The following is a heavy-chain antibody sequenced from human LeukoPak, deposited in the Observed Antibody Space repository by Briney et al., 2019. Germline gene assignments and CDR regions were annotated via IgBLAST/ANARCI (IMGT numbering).Heavy chain of an antibody. J-gene: IGHJ6*03. V-gene: IGHV1-69*02. CDR3: ARAERYCSSTSCPPPYYYYMDV. D-gene: IGHD2-2*01. CDR1: GGTFSSYT. CDR2: IIPIFGIA. Sequence: ASVKVSCKASGGTFSSYTISWVRQAPGQGLEWMGRIIPIFGIANYAQKFQGRVTITADKSTSTAYMELSSLRSGDTAVYYCARAERYCSSTSCPPPYYYYMDVWGKGTTVTVSS.